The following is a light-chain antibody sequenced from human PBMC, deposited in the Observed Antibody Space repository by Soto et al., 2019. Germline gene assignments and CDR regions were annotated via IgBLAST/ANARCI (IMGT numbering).Light chain of an antibody. Sequence: EIVMTQSPATLSVSPGERATFSCRASQSVGTNLAWYRQKSGQAPSLLIYGASARAPGIPARFSGSGSGTEFTLTISSLQSEDFALYYCQQYNKWPLITFGQGTRLEI. CDR3: QQYNKWPLIT. V-gene: IGKV3-15*01. CDR1: QSVGTN. J-gene: IGKJ5*01. CDR2: GAS.